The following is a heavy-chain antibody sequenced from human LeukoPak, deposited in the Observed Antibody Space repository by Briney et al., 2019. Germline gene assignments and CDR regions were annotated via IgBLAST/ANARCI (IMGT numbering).Heavy chain of an antibody. V-gene: IGHV1-18*01. J-gene: IGHJ5*02. CDR2: SSVYKGDT. Sequence: GASVKVSCKTSGYTFTSYSITWVRQAPGQGLEWMGWSSVYKGDTNYAQKLQGRVTMTTDTSTSTAYMELRSLRSDDTAVYYCARNLIVPAAMPASGWFDPWGQGTLVTVSS. D-gene: IGHD2-2*01. CDR3: ARNLIVPAAMPASGWFDP. CDR1: GYTFTSYS.